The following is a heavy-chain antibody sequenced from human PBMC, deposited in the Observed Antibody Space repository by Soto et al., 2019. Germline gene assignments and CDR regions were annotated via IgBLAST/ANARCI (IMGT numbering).Heavy chain of an antibody. CDR1: GFMFSCCA. CDR2: IHGDGDYS. J-gene: IGHJ2*01. V-gene: IGHV3-23*01. D-gene: IGHD2-2*02. Sequence: EVQLLDSGGGLVQPGGSLRLSCAASGFMFSCCAMSWVRQAPGKGLEWVSTIHGDGDYSHYTDSVEGRFTISRDISRNTLYVQMDSLRADDTATDYCAKNRGAGDYTNWSFAVWGRGTLVAVSS. CDR3: AKNRGAGDYTNWSFAV.